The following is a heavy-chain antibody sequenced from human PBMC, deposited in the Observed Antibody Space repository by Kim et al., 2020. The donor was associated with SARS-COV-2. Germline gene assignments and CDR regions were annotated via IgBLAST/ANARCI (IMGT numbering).Heavy chain of an antibody. V-gene: IGHV5-10-1*01. J-gene: IGHJ4*02. Sequence: YRPSFQGHVTISADKSISTAYLQWSSLKASDTAMYYCARHSQEEMIASDYWGQGTLVTVSS. D-gene: IGHD3-22*01. CDR3: ARHSQEEMIASDY.